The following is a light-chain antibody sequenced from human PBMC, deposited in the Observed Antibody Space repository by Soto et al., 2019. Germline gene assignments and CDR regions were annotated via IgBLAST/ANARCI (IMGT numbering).Light chain of an antibody. CDR3: SSYAGSNTVV. Sequence: QSALTQPPSASGSPGQSVTISCTGASGDIGGYNYVSWYQQHPGKVPKLMIYDVSKRPSGVPDRFSGSKSGNTASLTVSGLQPEDEADYYCSSYAGSNTVVFGTGTKLTVL. CDR2: DVS. J-gene: IGLJ1*01. CDR1: SGDIGGYNY. V-gene: IGLV2-8*01.